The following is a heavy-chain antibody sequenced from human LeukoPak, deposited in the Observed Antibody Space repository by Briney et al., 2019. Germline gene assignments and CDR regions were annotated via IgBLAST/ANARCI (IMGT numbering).Heavy chain of an antibody. Sequence: ASVKVSCKASGYTFTSYGISWVRQAPGQGLEWMGWISAYNGNTNYAQKLQGRVTMTTDTSTSTAYMELRSLRSDDTAVYYCARSLWFRELRSYYYYYMDVWGKGTTVTVSS. D-gene: IGHD3-10*01. V-gene: IGHV1-18*01. CDR1: GYTFTSYG. CDR2: ISAYNGNT. CDR3: ARSLWFRELRSYYYYYMDV. J-gene: IGHJ6*03.